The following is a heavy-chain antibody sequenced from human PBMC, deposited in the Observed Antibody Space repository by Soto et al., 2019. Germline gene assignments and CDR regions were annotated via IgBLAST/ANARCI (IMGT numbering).Heavy chain of an antibody. CDR2: IYYSGST. J-gene: IGHJ4*02. V-gene: IGHV4-31*03. CDR1: GGSISSGGYY. CDR3: AGQAALEWLPDERGSPDY. Sequence: QVQLQESGPGLVKPSQTLSLTCTVSGGSISSGGYYWSWIRQHPGKGLEWIGYIYYSGSTYYNPSLKSRVTISVDTSKNQFSLKLSSVTAADTAVYYCAGQAALEWLPDERGSPDYWGQGTLVTVSS. D-gene: IGHD3-3*01.